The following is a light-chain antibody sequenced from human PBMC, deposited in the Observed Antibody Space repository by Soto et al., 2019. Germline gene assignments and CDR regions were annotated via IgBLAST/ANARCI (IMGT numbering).Light chain of an antibody. Sequence: DIQMTQSPSSLSASVGNRVTITCRASQSISTYLNWYQKKPGKAPNLLIYDASRLQSGVPSRFSGSGGGTDFTLSISSVQPEDFATYFCQHTYRTPWTFGQGTKVDIK. CDR2: DAS. CDR3: QHTYRTPWT. J-gene: IGKJ1*01. V-gene: IGKV1-39*01. CDR1: QSISTY.